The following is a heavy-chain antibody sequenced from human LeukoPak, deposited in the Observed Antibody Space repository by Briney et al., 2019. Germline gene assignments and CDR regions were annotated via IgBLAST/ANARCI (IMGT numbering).Heavy chain of an antibody. Sequence: ASVKVSCKASGGTFSNYAISWVRQAPGQGLEWMGRIIPIFGIANYAQKFQGRVTITADKSTSTAYMELSSLRSEDTAVYYCAQNNGLRLGELSFPYWGQGTLVTVSS. CDR3: AQNNGLRLGELSFPY. CDR2: IIPIFGIA. CDR1: GGTFSNYA. V-gene: IGHV1-69*04. J-gene: IGHJ4*02. D-gene: IGHD3-16*02.